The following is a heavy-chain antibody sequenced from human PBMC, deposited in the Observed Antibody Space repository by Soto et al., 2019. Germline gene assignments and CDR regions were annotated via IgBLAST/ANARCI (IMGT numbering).Heavy chain of an antibody. CDR2: MNPNSGNT. CDR3: ARGRRMVRGVIRHDYFDY. V-gene: IGHV1-8*01. D-gene: IGHD3-10*01. CDR1: GYTFTSYD. Sequence: ASVKVSCKASGYTFTSYDINWVRQATGQGLEWMGWMNPNSGNTGYAQKFQGRVTMTRNTSISTAYMELSSLRSEDTAVYYCARGRRMVRGVIRHDYFDYWGQGTLVTSPQ. J-gene: IGHJ4*02.